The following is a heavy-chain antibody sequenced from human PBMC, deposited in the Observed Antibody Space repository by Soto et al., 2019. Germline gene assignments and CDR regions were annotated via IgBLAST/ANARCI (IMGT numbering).Heavy chain of an antibody. V-gene: IGHV3-30-3*01. D-gene: IGHD2-15*01. CDR2: ISYDGSNK. CDR3: ARDIVVVVAARVGNYYYGMDV. Sequence: QVQLVESGGGVVQPGRSLRLSCAASGFTFSSYAMHWVRQAPGKGLEWVAVISYDGSNKYYADSVKGRFTISRDNSKNTLYLQMNSLRAEDTAVYYCARDIVVVVAARVGNYYYGMDVWGQGTTVTVSS. J-gene: IGHJ6*02. CDR1: GFTFSSYA.